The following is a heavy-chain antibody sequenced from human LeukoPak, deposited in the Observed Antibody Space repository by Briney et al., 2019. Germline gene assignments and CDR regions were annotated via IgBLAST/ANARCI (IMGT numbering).Heavy chain of an antibody. J-gene: IGHJ4*02. CDR1: GFTFDDYA. Sequence: GRSLRLSCAASGFTFDDYAMHWVRQAPGKGLEWVSGISWNSGSIGYADSVKGRFTISRDNAKNSLYLQMNSLRAEDTAVYYCARDLSTPLGGYYMSGFDYWGQGTLVTVSS. V-gene: IGHV3-9*01. CDR3: ARDLSTPLGGYYMSGFDY. CDR2: ISWNSGSI. D-gene: IGHD3-3*01.